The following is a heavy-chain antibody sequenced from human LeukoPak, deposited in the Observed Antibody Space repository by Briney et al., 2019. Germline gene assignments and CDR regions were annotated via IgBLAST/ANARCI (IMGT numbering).Heavy chain of an antibody. V-gene: IGHV3-9*01. J-gene: IGHJ6*02. CDR1: GFTFDDYA. Sequence: GRPLRLSCAASGFTFDDYAMHWVRQAPGKGLEWVSGISWNSGSIGYADSVKGRFTISRDNAKNSLYLQMNSLRAEDTALYYCAKDTGAGTFDYYYGMDVWGQGTTVTVSS. D-gene: IGHD6-19*01. CDR2: ISWNSGSI. CDR3: AKDTGAGTFDYYYGMDV.